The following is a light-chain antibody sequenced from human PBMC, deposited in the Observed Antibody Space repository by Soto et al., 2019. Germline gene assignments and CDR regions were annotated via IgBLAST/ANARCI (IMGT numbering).Light chain of an antibody. V-gene: IGLV1-44*01. Sequence: QSVLTQPPSASGTPGQRVTISCSGSSSNIGSNTVNWYQQLPGTAPKLLIYSNNQRPSGVPDRFSGSKSGTSASLAIIGLQSEAEADYYCAAWDDSLNGYVFGTGNKVTVL. CDR3: AAWDDSLNGYV. CDR1: SSNIGSNT. CDR2: SNN. J-gene: IGLJ1*01.